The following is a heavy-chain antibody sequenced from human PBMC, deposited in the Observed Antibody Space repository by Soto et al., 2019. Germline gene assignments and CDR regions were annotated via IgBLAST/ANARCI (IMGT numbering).Heavy chain of an antibody. V-gene: IGHV2-5*01. CDR2: IYWNDDK. J-gene: IGHJ3*02. D-gene: IGHD3-10*01. Sequence: QITLKESGPTLVKPTQTLTLTCTFSGFSLSTSGVGVGWIRQPPGKALEWLALIYWNDDKRYSPSLKSRLTITKHTSKNQVVLTMTNMDPVNTATYYCAPDCGHTMVRRVIDAFAIWGQGTMVTVST. CDR1: GFSLSTSGVG. CDR3: APDCGHTMVRRVIDAFAI.